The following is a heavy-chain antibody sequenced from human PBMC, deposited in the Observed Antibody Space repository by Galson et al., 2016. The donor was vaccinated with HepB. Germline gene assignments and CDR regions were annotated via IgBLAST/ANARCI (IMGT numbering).Heavy chain of an antibody. D-gene: IGHD3-10*01. CDR1: GPSMRAYS. Sequence: SETLSLTCTVSGPSMRAYSWAWIRHSPGKGLEWIGSFHFNGNTNYNPPLKSRVAMSVDTSKGNFSLTLTPVTASDSGVYYCAGLYGSGNYHWFDPCGQGTLVTVSS. V-gene: IGHV4-59*01. CDR3: AGLYGSGNYHWFDP. J-gene: IGHJ5*02. CDR2: FHFNGNT.